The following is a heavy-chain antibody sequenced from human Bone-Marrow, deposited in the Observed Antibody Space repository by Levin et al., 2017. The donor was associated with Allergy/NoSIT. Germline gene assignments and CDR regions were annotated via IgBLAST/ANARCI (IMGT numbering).Heavy chain of an antibody. V-gene: IGHV3-15*01. J-gene: IGHJ3*01. CDR1: GFTFRHAW. D-gene: IGHD6-19*01. CDR3: NTRIAVAGDDAFDV. Sequence: NAGGSLRLSCAASGFTFRHAWMSWVRQAPGKGLEWVGQIKSKTYDETTDFAAPVKGRFAISRDDSENTLYLHMNSLKTDDTGVYYCNTRIAVAGDDAFDVWGHGTVVTVSS. CDR2: IKSKTYDETT.